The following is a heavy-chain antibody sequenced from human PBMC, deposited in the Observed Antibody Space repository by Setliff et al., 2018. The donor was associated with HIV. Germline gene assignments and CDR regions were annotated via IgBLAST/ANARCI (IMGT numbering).Heavy chain of an antibody. CDR3: TRSTTAD. D-gene: IGHD4-17*01. J-gene: IGHJ4*02. CDR1: GYTFTDYY. V-gene: IGHV1-2*02. CDR2: IYPNTGGT. Sequence: GASVKVSCKASGYTFTDYYIHWARQAPGQGLEWIGWIYPNTGGTNYAQKFQGRVTMTRDTSISTAYMELSRLTSDDTAIYYCTRSTTADWGQGTMVTVSS.